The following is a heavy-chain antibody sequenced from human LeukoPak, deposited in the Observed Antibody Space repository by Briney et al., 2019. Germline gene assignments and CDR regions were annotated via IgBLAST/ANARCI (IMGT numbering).Heavy chain of an antibody. CDR2: IRWDGGGI. Sequence: GGSLRLSCAASGFTFDDYAMHWVRQAPGKGLEWVSLIRWDGGGINYADSVKGRFTISRDNAKNSLYLQMNSLRAEDTAVYYCARVFEDIVENWGQGTLVTVSS. J-gene: IGHJ4*02. CDR1: GFTFDDYA. CDR3: ARVFEDIVEN. V-gene: IGHV3-43D*03. D-gene: IGHD2-21*01.